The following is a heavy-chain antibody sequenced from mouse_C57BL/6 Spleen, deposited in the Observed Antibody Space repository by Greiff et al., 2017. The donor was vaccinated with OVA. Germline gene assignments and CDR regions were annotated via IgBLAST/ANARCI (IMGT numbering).Heavy chain of an antibody. CDR2: ISDGGSYT. CDR1: GFTFSSYA. J-gene: IGHJ2*01. D-gene: IGHD2-3*01. Sequence: EVQGVESGGGLVKPGGSLKLSCAASGFTFSSYAMSWVRQTPEKRLEWVATISDGGSYTYYPDNVTGRFTISRDNAKNNLYLQMSHLKSEDTAMYYCARDYDGSQYSFDYWGQGTTLTVSS. CDR3: ARDYDGSQYSFDY. V-gene: IGHV5-4*01.